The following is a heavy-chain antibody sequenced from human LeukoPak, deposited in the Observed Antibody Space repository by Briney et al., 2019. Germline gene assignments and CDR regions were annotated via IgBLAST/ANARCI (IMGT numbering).Heavy chain of an antibody. Sequence: GRSLRLSCAASGFTSSSYSMNWVRQAPGKGLEWVSSISSSSSYIYYADSVKGRFTISRDNAKNSLYLQMNSLRAEDTAVYYCARETSSGYTTRGVDYWGQGTLVTVSS. D-gene: IGHD3-22*01. J-gene: IGHJ4*02. V-gene: IGHV3-21*01. CDR3: ARETSSGYTTRGVDY. CDR1: GFTSSSYS. CDR2: ISSSSSYI.